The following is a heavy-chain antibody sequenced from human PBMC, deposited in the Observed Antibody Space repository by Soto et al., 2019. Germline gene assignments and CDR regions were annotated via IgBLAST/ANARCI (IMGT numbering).Heavy chain of an antibody. J-gene: IGHJ4*02. Sequence: SETLSLTCTVSCGSISSYYWSWIRQPPGKGLEWIGYIYYSGSTNYNPSLKSRVAISVDTSKNQFSLKLSSVTAADTAVYYCARVGGYSYGSFDYWGQGTLVTVSS. CDR1: CGSISSYY. D-gene: IGHD5-18*01. V-gene: IGHV4-59*01. CDR3: ARVGGYSYGSFDY. CDR2: IYYSGST.